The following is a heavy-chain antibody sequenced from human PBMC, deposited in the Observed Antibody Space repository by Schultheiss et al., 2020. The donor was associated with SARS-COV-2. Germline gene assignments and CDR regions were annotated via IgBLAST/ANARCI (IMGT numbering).Heavy chain of an antibody. J-gene: IGHJ4*02. CDR2: INHSGHT. CDR3: ARRGTGDFDY. Sequence: SQTLSLTCAVYGGSFSGYYWSWIRQPPGKGLEWIGEINHSGHTNYNPSLKSRVTISVDTSKNQFSLKLSSVTAADTAVYYCARRGTGDFDYWGQGTLVTVSS. V-gene: IGHV4-34*01. CDR1: GGSFSGYY. D-gene: IGHD7-27*01.